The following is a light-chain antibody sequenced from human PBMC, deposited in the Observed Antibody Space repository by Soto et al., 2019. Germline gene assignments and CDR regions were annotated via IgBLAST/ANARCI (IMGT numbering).Light chain of an antibody. V-gene: IGKV3D-20*02. CDR1: QSVSSS. Sequence: EIVMTQSPSTLSVSPGERATLSCRASQSVSSSLAWYQQNPGQAPRLLIYEASSRATGIPDRFSGSGSGTDFTLTISRLEPEDFAVYYCQQYRTFGQGTKVDIK. J-gene: IGKJ1*01. CDR2: EAS. CDR3: QQYRT.